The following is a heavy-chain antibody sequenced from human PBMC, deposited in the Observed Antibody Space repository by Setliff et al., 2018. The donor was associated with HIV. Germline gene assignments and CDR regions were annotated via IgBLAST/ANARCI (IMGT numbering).Heavy chain of an antibody. CDR2: INPSGGST. CDR1: GYTFITYY. D-gene: IGHD1-26*01. J-gene: IGHJ6*02. Sequence: ASVKVSCKASGYTFITYYMHWVRQAPGQGLEWMGIINPSGGSTNYAQKFQGRVTMTRDTSTSTVYMELSSLRSEDTAVYYCARERGATVLTYGMDVWGQGTTVTVSS. CDR3: ARERGATVLTYGMDV. V-gene: IGHV1-46*01.